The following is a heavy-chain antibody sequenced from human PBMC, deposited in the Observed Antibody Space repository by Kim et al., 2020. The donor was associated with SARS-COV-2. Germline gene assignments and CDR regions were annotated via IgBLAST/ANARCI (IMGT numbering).Heavy chain of an antibody. D-gene: IGHD6-6*01. Sequence: NSNPSLKSRVTIAVDTSKNQFSLKLSSVTAADTAVYYCARGRIAARHFDYWGQGTLVTVSS. V-gene: IGHV4-34*01. CDR3: ARGRIAARHFDY. J-gene: IGHJ4*02.